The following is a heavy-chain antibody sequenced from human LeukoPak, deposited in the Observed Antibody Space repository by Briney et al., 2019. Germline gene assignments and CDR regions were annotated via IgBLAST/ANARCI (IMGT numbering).Heavy chain of an antibody. V-gene: IGHV4-59*01. CDR1: GGSISSYY. CDR3: ARFYYDSSGRFDY. CDR2: IYYSGST. J-gene: IGHJ4*02. D-gene: IGHD3-22*01. Sequence: SETLSLTCTVSGGSISSYYGSWIRQPPGKGLEWIGYIYYSGSTNYNHSLKSRVTISVDTSKNQFSLKLSSVTAADTAVYYCARFYYDSSGRFDYWGQGTLVTVSS.